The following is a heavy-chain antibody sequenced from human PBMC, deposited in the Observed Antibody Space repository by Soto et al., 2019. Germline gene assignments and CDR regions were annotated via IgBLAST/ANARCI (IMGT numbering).Heavy chain of an antibody. CDR3: ARDPHEFWTSYWFDP. CDR2: ISAYDGKT. Sequence: GASVKVSCKASGYTFTSYKISWVRQAPGQGLELMGWISAYDGKTTYAEKFQGRVTLTTDTSTSTAYMELRSLRSDDTAIYYCARDPHEFWTSYWFDPWGQGTPVTVSS. V-gene: IGHV1-18*01. J-gene: IGHJ5*02. CDR1: GYTFTSYK. D-gene: IGHD3-3*01.